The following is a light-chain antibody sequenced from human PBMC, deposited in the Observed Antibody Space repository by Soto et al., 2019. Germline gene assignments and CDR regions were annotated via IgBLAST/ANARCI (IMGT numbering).Light chain of an antibody. J-gene: IGLJ3*02. V-gene: IGLV2-14*01. CDR2: EVS. CDR1: SSDVGGYNY. CDR3: SSYTSGSTWV. Sequence: QSALTQPASVSGSPGQSITISCTGTSSDVGGYNYVSWYQQHPGKAPKHMIYEVSNRPSGVSNRFSGSKSGNTASLTISGLQAEDEADYYCSSYTSGSTWVFGGGTKLTVL.